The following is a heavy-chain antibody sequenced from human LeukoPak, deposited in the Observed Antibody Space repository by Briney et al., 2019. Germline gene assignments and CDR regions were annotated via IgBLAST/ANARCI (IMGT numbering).Heavy chain of an antibody. D-gene: IGHD2-2*01. Sequence: RASVKVSCKASGGTFSIYAISWVRQAPGQGLEGMGGIIPIFGTANYAQKFQGRVTITADESTSTAYMELSSLRSEDTAVYYCARERYCSSTSCYGNWFDPWGQGTLVTVSS. J-gene: IGHJ5*02. CDR2: IIPIFGTA. CDR1: GGTFSIYA. CDR3: ARERYCSSTSCYGNWFDP. V-gene: IGHV1-69*13.